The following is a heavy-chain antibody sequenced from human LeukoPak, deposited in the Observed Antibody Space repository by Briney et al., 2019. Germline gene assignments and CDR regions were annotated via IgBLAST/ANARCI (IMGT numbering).Heavy chain of an antibody. CDR2: IRSSISDT. D-gene: IGHD4-17*01. CDR3: ARSGDYLFWYFDL. J-gene: IGHJ2*01. CDR1: GFTFSDYY. Sequence: PGGSLRLSCAASGFTFSDYYMSWIRQAPGKGLEWVSYIRSSISDTNYADSVKGRFTISRDNAKNSLYLQMNSLRAEDTAVYYCARSGDYLFWYFDLWGRGTLVTVLS. V-gene: IGHV3-11*03.